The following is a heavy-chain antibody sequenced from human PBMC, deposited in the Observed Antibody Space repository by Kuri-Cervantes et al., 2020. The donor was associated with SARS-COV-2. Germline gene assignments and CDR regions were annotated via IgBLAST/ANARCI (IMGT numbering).Heavy chain of an antibody. CDR3: AKGEYQLLYGGISGYYYGMDV. CDR2: ISSNGGST. CDR1: GFTFSSYA. D-gene: IGHD2-2*02. J-gene: IGHJ6*02. V-gene: IGHV3-64*04. Sequence: GGSLRLSCSAFGFTFSSYAMHWVRQAPGKGLEYVSAISSNGGSTYYADSVKGRFTISRDNSKNTLYLQMNSLRAEDTAVYYCAKGEYQLLYGGISGYYYGMDVWGQGTTVTVSS.